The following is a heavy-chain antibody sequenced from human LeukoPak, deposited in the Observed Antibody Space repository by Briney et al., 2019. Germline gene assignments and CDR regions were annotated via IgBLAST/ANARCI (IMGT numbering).Heavy chain of an antibody. J-gene: IGHJ4*02. V-gene: IGHV3-30-3*01. CDR3: ARGYNSDY. CDR1: GFTFSSYA. CDR2: ISYDGSNK. Sequence: GGSLRLSCAASGFTFSSYAMHWVRQAPGKGLEWVAVISYDGSNKYYADSVKGRFTISRDNSKNTLYLQMSSLRAEDTAVYYCARGYNSDYWGQGTLVTVSS. D-gene: IGHD1-1*01.